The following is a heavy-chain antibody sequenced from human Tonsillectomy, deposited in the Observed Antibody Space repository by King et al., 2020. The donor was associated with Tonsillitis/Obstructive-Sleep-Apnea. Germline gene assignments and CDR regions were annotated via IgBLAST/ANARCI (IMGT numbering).Heavy chain of an antibody. D-gene: IGHD1-26*01. Sequence: QLVQSGAEVKRPGASVKXSCKASGYTFSSYGIIWVRQAPGQGLEWMGLISADNGDTNYAQKLQGRVTLTTDTSTSTAYRDLRSLRSDDTAVYYCAKVSXFAWELLPVDPWGQGTLVIVSS. CDR3: AKVSXFAWELLPVDP. CDR1: GYTFSSYG. V-gene: IGHV1-18*01. CDR2: ISADNGDT. J-gene: IGHJ5*02.